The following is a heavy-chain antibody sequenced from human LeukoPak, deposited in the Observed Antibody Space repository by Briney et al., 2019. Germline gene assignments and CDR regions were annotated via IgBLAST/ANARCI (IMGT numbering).Heavy chain of an antibody. CDR2: IYRDGST. D-gene: IGHD4-17*01. Sequence: PGGSLRLSCAASGFTVNSNYMSWVRQAPGKGLEWVSAIYRDGSTYYADSVKGRFTISRDNSENTLYLQMNGLRAEDTAVYYCARLSVTTLYYFDYWGQGTLVTVAS. CDR3: ARLSVTTLYYFDY. J-gene: IGHJ4*02. CDR1: GFTVNSNY. V-gene: IGHV3-66*01.